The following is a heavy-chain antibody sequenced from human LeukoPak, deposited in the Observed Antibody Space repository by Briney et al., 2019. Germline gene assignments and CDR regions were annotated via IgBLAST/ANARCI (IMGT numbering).Heavy chain of an antibody. CDR2: ISHRSGST. CDR3: ANPMATTPFDS. CDR1: GFTFSGYA. J-gene: IGHJ4*02. Sequence: GGSLRLSCVASGFTFSGYAMSWVRQAPGKGREWGSGISHRSGSTKYADTAKGRVTLSSDNSKTTLYLQMHSLTAEDTAVYYCANPMATTPFDSWGQGTLLTVSS. D-gene: IGHD5-24*01. V-gene: IGHV3-23*01.